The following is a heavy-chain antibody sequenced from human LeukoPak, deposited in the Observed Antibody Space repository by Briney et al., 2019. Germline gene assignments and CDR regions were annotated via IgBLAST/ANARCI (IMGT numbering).Heavy chain of an antibody. V-gene: IGHV1-69*05. CDR1: GGIFSSYA. CDR2: IIPIFGTA. D-gene: IGHD3-22*01. Sequence: SVKVSCKASGGIFSSYAISWVRQAPGQGLEWMGGIIPIFGTANYAQKFQGRVTITTDESTSTAYMELSSLRSEDTAVYYCASSSTYYYDSSARYYYMDVWGKGTTVTVSS. CDR3: ASSSTYYYDSSARYYYMDV. J-gene: IGHJ6*03.